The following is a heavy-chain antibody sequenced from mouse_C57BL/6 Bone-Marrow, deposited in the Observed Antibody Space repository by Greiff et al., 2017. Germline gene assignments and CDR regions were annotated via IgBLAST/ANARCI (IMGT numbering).Heavy chain of an antibody. CDR1: GFNFTDDY. CDR2: IDPENGDT. V-gene: IGHV14-4*01. D-gene: IGHD2-2*01. J-gene: IGHJ2*01. Sequence: VQLQQPGAELVRPGASVKLSCTASGFNFTDDYMHWVKQRPEQGLEWIGWIDPENGDTEYASKFQGKATITADTSSNTAYLQLSSLTSEDTAVYYCTTEVKDYWGQGTTLTVSS. CDR3: TTEVKDY.